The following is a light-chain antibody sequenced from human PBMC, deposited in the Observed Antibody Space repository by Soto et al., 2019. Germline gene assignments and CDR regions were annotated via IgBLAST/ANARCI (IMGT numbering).Light chain of an antibody. J-gene: IGKJ2*02. CDR2: DAS. V-gene: IGKV3-11*01. CDR3: QQRSNWPRST. CDR1: QSVSSY. Sequence: EIVLTQSPATLSLSPGERATLSCRASQSVSSYLALYQQKPGQAPSLLIYDASTRATGIPARFSGSGSGTDFTLTISSLEPEDFDVYYCQQRSNWPRSTFGQGNKLEIK.